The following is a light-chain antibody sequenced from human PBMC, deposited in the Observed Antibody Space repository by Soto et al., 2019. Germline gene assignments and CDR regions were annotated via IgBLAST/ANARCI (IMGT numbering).Light chain of an antibody. CDR3: SSYSSTTLV. V-gene: IGLV2-14*01. CDR1: SSDVGGHDY. Sequence: QSALTQPASVSGCPGQSITISCTGTSSDVGGHDYVSWYQQHPGKAPKLIIYEVRNRPSGVSNRFSGSKSGNTASLTISGLQAEDEADYYCSSYSSTTLVFGTGTKVTVL. CDR2: EVR. J-gene: IGLJ1*01.